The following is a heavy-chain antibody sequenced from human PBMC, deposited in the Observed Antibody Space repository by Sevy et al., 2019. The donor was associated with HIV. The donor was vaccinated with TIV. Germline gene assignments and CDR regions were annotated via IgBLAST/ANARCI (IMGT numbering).Heavy chain of an antibody. CDR3: ARYCSGGSCYSDKGYYYYGMDV. J-gene: IGHJ6*02. CDR1: GYTFTGYY. CDR2: INPNSGGT. V-gene: IGHV1-2*06. D-gene: IGHD2-15*01. Sequence: ASVKVSCKASGYTFTGYYMHWVRQAPGQGLEWMGRINPNSGGTNYAQKFQGRVTMTRDTSISTAYMELSRLRSDDTAMYYCARYCSGGSCYSDKGYYYYGMDVWGQGTTVTVSS.